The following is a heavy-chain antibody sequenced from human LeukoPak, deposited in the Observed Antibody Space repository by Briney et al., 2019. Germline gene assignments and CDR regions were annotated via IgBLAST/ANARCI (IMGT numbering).Heavy chain of an antibody. D-gene: IGHD5-18*01. J-gene: IGHJ5*01. CDR2: VSDDSR. Sequence: GGSLRLSCAASGFSFSSCAMSWVRQAPGKGPQWVSGVSDDSRYYADSLKGRFTISRDNSANTVYLQMNNLADEDTAVYYCVKEGEGHSYAPKTGPPTWGQEPWSPSPQ. CDR1: GFSFSSCA. V-gene: IGHV3-23*01. CDR3: VKEGEGHSYAPKTGPPT.